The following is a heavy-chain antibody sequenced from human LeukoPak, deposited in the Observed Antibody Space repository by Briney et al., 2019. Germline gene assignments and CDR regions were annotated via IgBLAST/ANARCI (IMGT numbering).Heavy chain of an antibody. V-gene: IGHV3-48*03. D-gene: IGHD6-25*01. CDR3: ARDGTPHYTTGWVFFDY. J-gene: IGHJ4*02. CDR2: IGRSGSAI. Sequence: GGSLRLSCAASGFTFRSYEMNWVRQAPGKGLEWLSYIGRSGSAIHYADSVKGRFTISRDNAENSLYLQMNSLRAEDTAVYYCARDGTPHYTTGWVFFDYWGQGTLVTVSS. CDR1: GFTFRSYE.